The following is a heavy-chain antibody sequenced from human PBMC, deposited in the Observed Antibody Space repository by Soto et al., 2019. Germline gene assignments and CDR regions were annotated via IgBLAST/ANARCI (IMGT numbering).Heavy chain of an antibody. V-gene: IGHV4-39*01. J-gene: IGHJ4*02. Sequence: QLQLQESGPGLVKPSETLSLTCTVSGGSISSSSYYWGWIRQPPGKGLEWIGSIYYSGSTYYNPSLKSRVTISVDTSKNQFSLKLSSVTAADTAVYYCARLDYYGSTYIDYWGQGTLVTVSS. CDR1: GGSISSSSYY. CDR3: ARLDYYGSTYIDY. D-gene: IGHD3-10*01. CDR2: IYYSGST.